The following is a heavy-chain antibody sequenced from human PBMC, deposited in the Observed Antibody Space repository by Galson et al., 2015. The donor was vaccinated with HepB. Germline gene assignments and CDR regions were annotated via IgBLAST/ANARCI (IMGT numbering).Heavy chain of an antibody. CDR2: IWYDGSNK. V-gene: IGHV3-33*01. D-gene: IGHD2-2*01. J-gene: IGHJ6*03. CDR3: ARDLRSTHMDV. Sequence: SLRLSCAASGFTFRNQGMHWVRQAPGKGLEWVAVIWYDGSNKYYADSVKGRFTISRDNSKNMLYLQLNSLRVEDTAVYYCARDLRSTHMDVWAKGTTVTVSS. CDR1: GFTFRNQG.